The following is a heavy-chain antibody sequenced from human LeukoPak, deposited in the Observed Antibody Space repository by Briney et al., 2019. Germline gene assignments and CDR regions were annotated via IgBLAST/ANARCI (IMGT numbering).Heavy chain of an antibody. J-gene: IGHJ3*02. D-gene: IGHD3-10*01. CDR1: GFTFSSYA. CDR2: ISYDGSNK. Sequence: GRSLRLSCAASGFTFSSYAMHWVRQAPGKGLEWVAVISYDGSNKYYADSVKGRFTISRDNSKNTLYLQMNSLRAEDTAVYYCARDRLRYGGSDAFDIWGRGTMVTVSS. CDR3: ARDRLRYGGSDAFDI. V-gene: IGHV3-30-3*01.